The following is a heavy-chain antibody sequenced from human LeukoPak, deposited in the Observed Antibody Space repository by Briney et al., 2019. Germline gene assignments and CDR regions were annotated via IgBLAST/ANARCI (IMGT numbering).Heavy chain of an antibody. V-gene: IGHV3-23*01. CDR2: ISGSGGST. Sequence: GGSLRLSCAASGFTFSSYAMSWVRQAPGKGLEWVSAISGSGGSTYYADSVKGRFTISRDNSKNTLYLQMNSLRAEDTAVYYCASFSPSSRDGYNYLVGTRRSSTVSTDYWGQGTLVTVSS. CDR1: GFTFSSYA. D-gene: IGHD5-12*01. CDR3: ASFSPSSRDGYNYLVGTRRSSTVSTDY. J-gene: IGHJ4*02.